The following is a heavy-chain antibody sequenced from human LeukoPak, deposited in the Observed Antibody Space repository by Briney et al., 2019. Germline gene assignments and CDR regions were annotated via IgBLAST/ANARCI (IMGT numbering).Heavy chain of an antibody. D-gene: IGHD6-13*01. V-gene: IGHV3-23*01. J-gene: IGHJ4*02. Sequence: PGGSLRLSCAASGFTLSSYAMSWVRQAPGKGLEWVSATSSSDAGTYYADSVRGRFTISRDNSKNTLYLQMNSLRGEDTAVYYCAKDLGVDSSSWYGVRHDYWGQGTLVTVSS. CDR1: GFTLSSYA. CDR3: AKDLGVDSSSWYGVRHDY. CDR2: TSSSDAGT.